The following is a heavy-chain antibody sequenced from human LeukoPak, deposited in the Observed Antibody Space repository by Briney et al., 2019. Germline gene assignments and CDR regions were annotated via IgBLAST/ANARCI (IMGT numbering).Heavy chain of an antibody. CDR1: GFTFDDYA. V-gene: IGHV3-43*02. J-gene: IGHJ4*02. Sequence: GGSLRLSCAASGFTFDDYAMHWVRHAPGKGLEWVSLISGDGGSTYYADSVKGRFTISRDNSKNSLYLQMNSLRTEDTALYYCAKESPYYDILTGYYLDYWGQGTLVTVSS. CDR3: AKESPYYDILTGYYLDY. D-gene: IGHD3-9*01. CDR2: ISGDGGST.